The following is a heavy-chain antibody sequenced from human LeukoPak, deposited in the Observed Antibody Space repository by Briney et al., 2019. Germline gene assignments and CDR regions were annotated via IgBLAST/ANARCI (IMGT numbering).Heavy chain of an antibody. D-gene: IGHD6-6*01. CDR1: GFTFSSYG. Sequence: GGSLRLSCAASGFTFSSYGMHWVRQAPGKGLEWVAFIRYDGSNKYYADSVKGRFTISRDNSKNTLYLQMNSLRAEDTAVYYCAKGVAFLAARPRNYYFDYWGQGTLVTVSS. J-gene: IGHJ4*02. V-gene: IGHV3-30*02. CDR2: IRYDGSNK. CDR3: AKGVAFLAARPRNYYFDY.